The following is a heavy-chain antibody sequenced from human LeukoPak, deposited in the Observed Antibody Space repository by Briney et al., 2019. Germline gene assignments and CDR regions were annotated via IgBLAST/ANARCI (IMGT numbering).Heavy chain of an antibody. CDR2: INHSGST. CDR1: GGSFSGYY. Sequence: PSETLSLTCAVYGGSFSGYYWSWIRQPPGKELEWIGEINHSGSTNYNPSLKSRVTISVDTSKNQFSLKLSSVTAADTAVYYCARLGEENTIFGVVITHYMDVWGKGTTVTVSS. D-gene: IGHD3-3*01. J-gene: IGHJ6*03. V-gene: IGHV4-34*01. CDR3: ARLGEENTIFGVVITHYMDV.